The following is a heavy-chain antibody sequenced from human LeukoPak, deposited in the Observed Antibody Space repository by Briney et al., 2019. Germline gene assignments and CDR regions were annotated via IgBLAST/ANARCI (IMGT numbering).Heavy chain of an antibody. CDR1: GGSFSGYY. CDR3: ARGNCSGGSCYSIRRYFQH. D-gene: IGHD2-15*01. CDR2: INHSGST. Sequence: SETLSLTCAVYGGSFSGYYWSWIRQPPGKGLEWIGEINHSGSTNYNPSLKSRVTISVDTSKNQFSLKLSSVTAADTAVYYCARGNCSGGSCYSIRRYFQHWGQGTLVTVSS. V-gene: IGHV4-34*01. J-gene: IGHJ1*01.